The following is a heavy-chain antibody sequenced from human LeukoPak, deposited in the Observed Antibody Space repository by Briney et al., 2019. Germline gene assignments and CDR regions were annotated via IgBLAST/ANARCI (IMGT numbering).Heavy chain of an antibody. CDR3: ARGSIRFLDR. CDR2: INQSGST. D-gene: IGHD3-3*01. Sequence: SGTLSLACAVYGGAFSGYYWSWIRQPPGKGLEWIGEINQSGSTNYNPSLKSRVIISVDTSKNQFSLKLSSVTAADTAVYYCARGSIRFLDRWGQGTLVSVSS. CDR1: GGAFSGYY. V-gene: IGHV4-34*01. J-gene: IGHJ4*02.